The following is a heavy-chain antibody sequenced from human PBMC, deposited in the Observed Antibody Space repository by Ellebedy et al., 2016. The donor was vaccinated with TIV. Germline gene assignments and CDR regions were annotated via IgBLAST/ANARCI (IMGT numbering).Heavy chain of an antibody. J-gene: IGHJ3*02. CDR3: ARAGYVSAYDI. CDR1: GFTFSSYW. Sequence: GESLKISCAASGFTFSSYWMSWVRQAPGKGLEWVANIKQDGSEKNYVDSVKGRFTISRDNAKNSLYLQMNSLRAEDTAVYYCARAGYVSAYDIWGQGTRVTVSS. CDR2: IKQDGSEK. V-gene: IGHV3-7*03. D-gene: IGHD2-15*01.